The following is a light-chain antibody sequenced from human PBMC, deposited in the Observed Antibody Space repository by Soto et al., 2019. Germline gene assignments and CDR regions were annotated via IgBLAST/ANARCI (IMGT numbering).Light chain of an antibody. CDR1: QGISTY. CDR2: DAS. V-gene: IGKV3-11*01. Sequence: EIVMTQSPGTLSVSPGERATLSCTASQGISTYIAWYQQKPGHPPRLLMFDASRRATGIPPRFSGGGFGTQFTLTINNLEPDDFAVYYCQQRGETFGPGTRLEIK. J-gene: IGKJ5*01. CDR3: QQRGET.